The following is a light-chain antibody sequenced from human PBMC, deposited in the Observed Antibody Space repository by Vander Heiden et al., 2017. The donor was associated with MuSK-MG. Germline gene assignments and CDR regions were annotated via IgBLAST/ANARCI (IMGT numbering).Light chain of an antibody. CDR3: QQYKNRPPWT. CDR2: GAS. V-gene: IGKV3-15*01. CDR1: QIVSNN. Sequence: ASQIVSNNLAWYQQKPGQAPRLLIYGASTRDTGIPARFSGSGYGKEFTLTISSRQSEDFGVFYCQQYKNRPPWTFGQGTKVEIK. J-gene: IGKJ1*01.